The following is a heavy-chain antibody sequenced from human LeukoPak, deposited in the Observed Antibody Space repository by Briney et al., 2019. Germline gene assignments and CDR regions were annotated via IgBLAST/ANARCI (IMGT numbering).Heavy chain of an antibody. CDR2: ISAYSGKT. CDR1: GYTLTSYG. D-gene: IGHD3-10*01. CDR3: AGITMVRGVIFDWYFDL. Sequence: ASVKVSCKASGYTLTSYGITWVRQAPGQGLEWMGWISAYSGKTNYAQKLQGRVTMTTDTSTSTAYMELRSLRSDDTAVYYCAGITMVRGVIFDWYFDLWGRGTLVTVSS. V-gene: IGHV1-18*01. J-gene: IGHJ2*01.